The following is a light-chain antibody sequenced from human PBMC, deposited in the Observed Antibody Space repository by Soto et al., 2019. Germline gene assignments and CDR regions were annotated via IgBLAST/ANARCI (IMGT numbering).Light chain of an antibody. CDR3: QQRSNWHRT. V-gene: IGKV3-11*01. CDR1: ESVSSY. CDR2: DAS. Sequence: IVLRQSPATLSLSPGERATLSCRASESVSSYLAWYQQKPGQAPRLLIYDASNRATGIPARFSGSGSGTAFTPTTSSLQPADFAVYYCQQRSNWHRTFGQGTKVDI. J-gene: IGKJ1*01.